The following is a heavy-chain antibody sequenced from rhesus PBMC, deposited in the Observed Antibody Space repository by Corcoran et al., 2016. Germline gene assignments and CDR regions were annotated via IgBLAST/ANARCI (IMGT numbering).Heavy chain of an antibody. CDR3: ARDQRMTY. D-gene: IGHD3-9*01. Sequence: QLQLQESGPGLVKPSETLSVTCAVSGDAVSRGYWSWIRQAPGKGLEWIGNVFGSGSCSNYNPSLKSRVTLSVDTSKNQLSLKLRSVTAADAAVYYCARDQRMTYWGQGVLVTVSS. CDR1: GDAVSRGY. J-gene: IGHJ4*01. CDR2: VFGSGSCS. V-gene: IGHV4-169*02.